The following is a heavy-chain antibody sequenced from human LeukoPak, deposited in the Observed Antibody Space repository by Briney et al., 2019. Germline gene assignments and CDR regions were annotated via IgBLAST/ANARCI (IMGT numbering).Heavy chain of an antibody. D-gene: IGHD3-22*01. CDR1: GFTFTTFW. V-gene: IGHV3-74*01. CDR3: VRDWGYDSSGYWQKYFDT. CDR2: INHDGSNT. J-gene: IGHJ4*02. Sequence: GGSLRLSCATSGFTFTTFWMHWVRQAPGKGLVWVSRINHDGSNTNYADSVKGRFTISRDNAKNTVYLQMNSLRAKDTAVYYCVRDWGYDSSGYWQKYFDTWGQGTLVTVSS.